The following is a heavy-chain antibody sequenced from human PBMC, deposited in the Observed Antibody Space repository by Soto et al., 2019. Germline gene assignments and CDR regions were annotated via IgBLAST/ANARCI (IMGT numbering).Heavy chain of an antibody. Sequence: SETLSLTCTVSGGSISSYYWSWIRQPPGKGLEWIGYIYYSGSTNYNPSLKSRVTISVDTSKNQFSLKLSSVTAADTAVYYCARAREDSSGWYEGAYFDYWGQGTLVTVSS. V-gene: IGHV4-59*01. CDR3: ARAREDSSGWYEGAYFDY. CDR1: GGSISSYY. D-gene: IGHD6-19*01. CDR2: IYYSGST. J-gene: IGHJ4*02.